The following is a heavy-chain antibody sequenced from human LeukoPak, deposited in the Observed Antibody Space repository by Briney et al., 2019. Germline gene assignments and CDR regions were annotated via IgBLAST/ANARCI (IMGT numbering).Heavy chain of an antibody. CDR2: IRYDGTNK. Sequence: GGSLRLSCAASGFTFTSYGMHWIRQAPGKGLEWVAFIRYDGTNKYYADSVKGRLTISRDNSKNTLSLQMNSLRVEDTAVYYCAKDLRYYGSGYGGDYWGQGTLVTVSS. CDR3: AKDLRYYGSGYGGDY. D-gene: IGHD3-10*01. CDR1: GFTFTSYG. V-gene: IGHV3-30*02. J-gene: IGHJ4*02.